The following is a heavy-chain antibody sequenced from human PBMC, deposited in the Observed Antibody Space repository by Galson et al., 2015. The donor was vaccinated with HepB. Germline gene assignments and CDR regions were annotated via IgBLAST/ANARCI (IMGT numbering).Heavy chain of an antibody. V-gene: IGHV3-30*04. D-gene: IGHD5-12*01. CDR1: GFTFSSYP. J-gene: IGHJ4*02. CDR2: ISYDGSNR. Sequence: SLRLSCAASGFTFSSYPMHWVRQAPGKGLEWVALISYDGSNRYYADSVKGRFTISRDKPKNTVYLQMNSLRAEDTALYYCVFLRGNDLKPLDYWGQGTLVIVSS. CDR3: VFLRGNDLKPLDY.